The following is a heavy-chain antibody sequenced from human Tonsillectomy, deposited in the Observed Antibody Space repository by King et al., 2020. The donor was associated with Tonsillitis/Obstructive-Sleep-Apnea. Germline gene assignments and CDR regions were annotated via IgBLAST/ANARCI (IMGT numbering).Heavy chain of an antibody. CDR2: IKSKTDGGTT. Sequence: VQLVESGGGLVKPGGSLRLSCAASGFTFSNAWMSWVRQAPGKGLEWVGRIKSKTDGGTTDYAAPVKGRFTISRDDSKNTLHLQMNSLKTEDTAVYYCTTRYCSSTSCYKFDYWGQGTLVTVSS. CDR3: TTRYCSSTSCYKFDY. J-gene: IGHJ4*02. D-gene: IGHD2-2*02. CDR1: GFTFSNAW. V-gene: IGHV3-15*01.